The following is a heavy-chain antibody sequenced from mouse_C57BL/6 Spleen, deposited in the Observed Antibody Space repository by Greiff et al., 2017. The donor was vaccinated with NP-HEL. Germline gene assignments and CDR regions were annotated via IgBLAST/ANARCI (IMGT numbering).Heavy chain of an antibody. CDR3: ARGGDYDDYAMDY. D-gene: IGHD2-4*01. Sequence: EVQLVESEGGLVQPGSSMKLSCTASGFTFSDYYMAWVRQVPEKGLEWVANINYDGSSTYYLDSLKSRFIISRDNAKNILYLQMSSLKSEDTATYYCARGGDYDDYAMDYWGQGTSVTVSS. CDR2: INYDGSST. J-gene: IGHJ4*01. V-gene: IGHV5-16*01. CDR1: GFTFSDYY.